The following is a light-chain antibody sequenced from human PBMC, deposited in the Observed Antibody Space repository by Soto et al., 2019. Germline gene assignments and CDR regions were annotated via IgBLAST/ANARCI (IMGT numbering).Light chain of an antibody. CDR1: QSVRSDY. CDR3: QQYGSLPET. J-gene: IGKJ1*01. Sequence: EIVLTQSPGTLSLSPGERATLSCRASQSVRSDYLAWYQQKPGRAPRLLIYEASSRATGIPDRFSGSGSGTDFTLPISRLEPEDFAVYFCQQYGSLPETFGQGTKVDIK. V-gene: IGKV3-20*01. CDR2: EAS.